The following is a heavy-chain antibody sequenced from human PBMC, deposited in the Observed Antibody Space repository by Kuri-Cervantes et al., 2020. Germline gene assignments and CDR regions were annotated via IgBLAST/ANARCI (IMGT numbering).Heavy chain of an antibody. CDR2: ISYDGSNK. Sequence: GESLKISCAASGFTFSSYAMHWVRQAPGKGLEWVAVISYDGSNKYYADSVKGRFTISRDNSKNTLYLQMNSLRAEDTAVYYCARVIVDTAMIITPDAFDIWGQGTMVTVSS. V-gene: IGHV3-30*14. CDR1: GFTFSSYA. J-gene: IGHJ3*02. CDR3: ARVIVDTAMIITPDAFDI. D-gene: IGHD5-18*01.